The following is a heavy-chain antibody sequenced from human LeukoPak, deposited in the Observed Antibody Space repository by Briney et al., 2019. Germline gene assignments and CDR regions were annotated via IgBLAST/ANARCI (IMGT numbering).Heavy chain of an antibody. V-gene: IGHV4-39*07. CDR3: ATQPRIYGSGSYDWFDP. CDR1: GGSISGSTSY. CDR2: IYHSGST. Sequence: SENLSLTCTVSGGSISGSTSYWGWFRQPPGKGLEWIGTIYHSGSTNYNPSLKSRVTISVDKSKNQFSLKLSSVTAADTAVYYCATQPRIYGSGSYDWFDPWGQGTLVTVSS. J-gene: IGHJ5*02. D-gene: IGHD3-10*01.